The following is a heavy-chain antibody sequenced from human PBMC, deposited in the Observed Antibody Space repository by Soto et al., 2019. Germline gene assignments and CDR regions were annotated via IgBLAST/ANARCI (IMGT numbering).Heavy chain of an antibody. CDR1: GGTFSSYA. D-gene: IGHD5-12*01. J-gene: IGHJ6*02. CDR3: ASSVAKYYYYGMDV. Sequence: QVQLVPSGAEVKKPGSSVKVSCKASGGTFSSYAISWVRQAPGQGLEWMGGIIPIFGTANYAQKFQGRVTVSEDESTSKGYMELRRLRSEDTAVYYCASSVAKYYYYGMDVWCQGTTVTVSS. CDR2: IIPIFGTA. V-gene: IGHV1-69*12.